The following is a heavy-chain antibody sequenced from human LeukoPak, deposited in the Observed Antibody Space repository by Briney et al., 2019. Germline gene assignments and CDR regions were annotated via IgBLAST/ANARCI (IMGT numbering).Heavy chain of an antibody. J-gene: IGHJ4*02. CDR3: ARDQLSVGASDY. V-gene: IGHV3-66*01. CDR2: IYSGGST. Sequence: GGSLRLSCAASGFTFSSNYMSWVRQAPGKGLEWVSVIYSGGSTYYADSVKGRFTISRDNSKNTLYLQMNSLRAEDTAVYYCARDQLSVGASDYWGQGTLVTVSS. CDR1: GFTFSSNY. D-gene: IGHD1-26*01.